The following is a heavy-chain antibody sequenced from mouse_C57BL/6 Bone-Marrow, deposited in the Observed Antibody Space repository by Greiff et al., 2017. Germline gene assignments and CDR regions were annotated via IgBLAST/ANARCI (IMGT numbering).Heavy chain of an antibody. D-gene: IGHD1-1*01. Sequence: QVQLQQSGAELVRPGASVTLSCKASGYTFTDYDMHWVKQTPVHGLEWLGAIDPETGGTAYNQKFKGKAILTADKSSSTAYMELRSLTSEDSAVYYCNTGYYYGSSLADYWGQGTTRTVSS. CDR3: NTGYYYGSSLADY. CDR2: IDPETGGT. V-gene: IGHV1-15*01. J-gene: IGHJ2*01. CDR1: GYTFTDYD.